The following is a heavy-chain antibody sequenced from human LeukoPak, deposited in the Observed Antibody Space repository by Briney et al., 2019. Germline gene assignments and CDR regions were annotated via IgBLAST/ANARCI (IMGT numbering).Heavy chain of an antibody. CDR3: ARDCFRKQLVDGYFDY. D-gene: IGHD6-6*01. Sequence: SETLSLTCTVSGGSISSSSYYWGWIRQPPGKGLEWIGSIYYSGSTYYNPSLKSRVTISVDTSKNQFSLKLSSVTAADTAVYYCARDCFRKQLVDGYFDYWGQGTLVTVSS. CDR2: IYYSGST. V-gene: IGHV4-39*07. J-gene: IGHJ4*02. CDR1: GGSISSSSYY.